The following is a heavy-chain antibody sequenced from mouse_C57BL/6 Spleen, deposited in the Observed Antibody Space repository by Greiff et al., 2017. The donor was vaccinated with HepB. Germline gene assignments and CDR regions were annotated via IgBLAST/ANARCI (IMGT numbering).Heavy chain of an antibody. J-gene: IGHJ2*01. D-gene: IGHD2-1*01. V-gene: IGHV6-6*01. CDR1: GFTFSDAW. CDR2: IRNKANNHAT. Sequence: EVKVVESGGGLVQPGGSMKLSCAASGFTFSDAWMDWVRQSPEKGLEWVAEIRNKANNHATYYAESVKGRFTISRDDSKSSVYLQMNNLRAEDTGIYYCTRPIYSHFDYWGQGTTLTVSS. CDR3: TRPIYSHFDY.